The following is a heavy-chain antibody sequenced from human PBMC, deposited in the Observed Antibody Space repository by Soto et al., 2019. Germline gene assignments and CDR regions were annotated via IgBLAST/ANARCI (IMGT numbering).Heavy chain of an antibody. Sequence: QVQLQESGPGLVKPSETLSLTCTVSGGSISSYYWSWIRQPPGKGLEWIGYIYYSGSTNYNPSLKSRVTIXXDXSXXQFSLKLSSVTAADTAVYYCARERVATKKQYYFGNWGQGALVTVSS. CDR2: IYYSGST. D-gene: IGHD5-12*01. J-gene: IGHJ4*02. CDR3: ARERVATKKQYYFGN. CDR1: GGSISSYY. V-gene: IGHV4-59*12.